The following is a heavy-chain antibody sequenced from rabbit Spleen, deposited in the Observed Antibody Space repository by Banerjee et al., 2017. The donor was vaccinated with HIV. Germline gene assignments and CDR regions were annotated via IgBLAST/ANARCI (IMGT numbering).Heavy chain of an antibody. Sequence: QSLEESGGDLVKPGASLTLTCTASGFSFSSRFYMCWVRQAPGKGLEWIGTIYAGSTGTTDYASWAKGRFTISRTSSTTVTLQMTSLTAADTATYFCARDSGTSFSSYGMDLWGPGTLVTVS. D-gene: IGHD8-1*01. V-gene: IGHV1S40*01. CDR3: ARDSGTSFSSYGMDL. CDR2: IYAGSTGTT. J-gene: IGHJ6*01. CDR1: GFSFSSRFY.